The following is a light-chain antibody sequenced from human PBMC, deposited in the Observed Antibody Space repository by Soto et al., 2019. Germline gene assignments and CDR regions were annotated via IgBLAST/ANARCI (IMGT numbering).Light chain of an antibody. V-gene: IGKV3-20*01. CDR3: QQYGSSPPIT. CDR1: QSVAANY. Sequence: EIVLTQSPGTLSLSPREMATLSCMASQSVAANYLAWYQHKPGQAPRLLVYGASSRATGISDRFSGSGSGTDFTLTISGLEPEDFAVYYCQQYGSSPPITFGQGTRLEIK. J-gene: IGKJ5*01. CDR2: GAS.